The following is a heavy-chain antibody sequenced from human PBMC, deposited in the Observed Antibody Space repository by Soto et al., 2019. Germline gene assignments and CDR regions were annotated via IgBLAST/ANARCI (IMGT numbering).Heavy chain of an antibody. CDR3: ARPGDSKWNRQQPYYYMDV. CDR2: IYYSGST. J-gene: IGHJ6*03. Sequence: IRQPPGKGLEWIGSIYYSGSTYYNPSLKSRVTISVDTSKNQFSLKLSSVTAADTAVYYCARPGDSKWNRQQPYYYMDVWGKGTTVTVSS. D-gene: IGHD1-20*01. V-gene: IGHV4-39*01.